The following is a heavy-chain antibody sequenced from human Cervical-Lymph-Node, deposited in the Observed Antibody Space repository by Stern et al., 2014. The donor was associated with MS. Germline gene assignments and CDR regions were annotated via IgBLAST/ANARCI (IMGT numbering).Heavy chain of an antibody. J-gene: IGHJ4*02. CDR2: IYPGDSDI. Sequence: EVQLVESGAEVKKPGESLKISCKGSGYTFSTHWIAWVRQMPGDGLECMGIIYPGDSDIRYNPSFQGQVTISADKSISTIYLQWSSLKASDTAMYYCAASVVTPDGYFDYWGQGTLVTVSS. V-gene: IGHV5-51*01. CDR1: GYTFSTHW. CDR3: AASVVTPDGYFDY. D-gene: IGHD2-21*02.